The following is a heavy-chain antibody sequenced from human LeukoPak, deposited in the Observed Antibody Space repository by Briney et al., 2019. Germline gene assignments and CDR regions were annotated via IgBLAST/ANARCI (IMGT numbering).Heavy chain of an antibody. V-gene: IGHV3-33*01. D-gene: IGHD3-22*01. CDR1: GFTFSTYG. J-gene: IGHJ4*02. Sequence: GGSLRLSCVASGFTFSTYGMHWVRQAPGKGLEWVAKIGSDDSNKHYADSVKGRFTISRDNAKNSLYLQMNSLRAEDTAVYYCAGVPRLRVYYYDSSGYLDYWGQGTLVTVSS. CDR3: AGVPRLRVYYYDSSGYLDY. CDR2: IGSDDSNK.